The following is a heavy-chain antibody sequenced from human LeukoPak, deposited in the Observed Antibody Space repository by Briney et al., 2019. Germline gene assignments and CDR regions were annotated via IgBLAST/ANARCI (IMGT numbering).Heavy chain of an antibody. CDR1: GFTFSSYA. D-gene: IGHD6-6*01. CDR3: AREYSSSSDY. V-gene: IGHV3-30-3*01. Sequence: GGSLRLSCAASGFTFSSYAMHWVRQAPGKGLEWVAVISYDGSNKYYADSVKGRFTISRDNSKNTLSLQMNSLRAEDTAVYYCAREYSSSSDYWGQGTLVTVSS. CDR2: ISYDGSNK. J-gene: IGHJ4*02.